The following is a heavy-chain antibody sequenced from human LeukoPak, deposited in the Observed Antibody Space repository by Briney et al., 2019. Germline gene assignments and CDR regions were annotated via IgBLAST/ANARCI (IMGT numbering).Heavy chain of an antibody. D-gene: IGHD3-10*02. CDR2: ISGTSAYI. Sequence: GGSLRLSCAGSGFTFSGYTLNWVRQAPGKGLEWVSSISGTSAYIYYADSVKGRFTISRDNAKSSLYLQMNSLRAEDTAVYYCAELGITMIGGVWGKGTTVTISS. CDR3: AELGITMIGGV. J-gene: IGHJ6*04. V-gene: IGHV3-21*01. CDR1: GFTFSGYT.